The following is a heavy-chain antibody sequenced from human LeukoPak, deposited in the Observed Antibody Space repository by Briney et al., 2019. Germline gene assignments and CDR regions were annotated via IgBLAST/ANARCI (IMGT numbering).Heavy chain of an antibody. J-gene: IGHJ6*03. V-gene: IGHV3-23*05. CDR2: IRHSDSNT. CDR3: AKRGNPTVGHHYLDV. Sequence: GGSLRLSCAASGLTFSSSDMSWVRQAPGSGLEWVSSIRHSDSNTYYADSVMGRFTISRDNSKNTLYLQMNGLSAEDTAVYYCAKRGNPTVGHHYLDVWGKGTTVSVSS. D-gene: IGHD1-1*01. CDR1: GLTFSSSD.